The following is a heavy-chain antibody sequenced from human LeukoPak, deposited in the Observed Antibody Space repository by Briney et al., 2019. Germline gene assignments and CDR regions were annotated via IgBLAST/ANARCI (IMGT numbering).Heavy chain of an antibody. J-gene: IGHJ3*02. CDR1: GGTFSSYA. V-gene: IGHV1-69*04. CDR3: ARGQMATILRVSGAFDI. Sequence: GSLVKVSCKASGGTFSSYAISWVRQAPGQGLEWMGRIIPILGIANYAQKFQGRVTITADKSTSTAYMELSSLRSEDTAVYYCARGQMATILRVSGAFDIWGQGTMVTVSS. D-gene: IGHD5-24*01. CDR2: IIPILGIA.